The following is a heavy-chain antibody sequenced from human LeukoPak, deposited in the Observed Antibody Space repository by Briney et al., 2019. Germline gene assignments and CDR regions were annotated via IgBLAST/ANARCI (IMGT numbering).Heavy chain of an antibody. V-gene: IGHV4-4*07. D-gene: IGHD3-10*01. CDR1: GGSISSYY. CDR2: IYTSGST. J-gene: IGHJ3*02. CDR3: ARDTYYYGSGSYLAFDI. Sequence: SETLSLTCTVSGGSISSYYWSWLRQPAGKGLEWIGRIYTSGSTNYNPSLKSRVTMSVDTSKNQFSLKLSSVTAADTAVYYCARDTYYYGSGSYLAFDIWGQGTMVTVSS.